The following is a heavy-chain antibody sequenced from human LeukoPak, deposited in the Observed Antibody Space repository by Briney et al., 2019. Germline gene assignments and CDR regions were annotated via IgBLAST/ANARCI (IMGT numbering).Heavy chain of an antibody. CDR3: AYSSGFQQH. D-gene: IGHD3-22*01. V-gene: IGHV4-34*01. J-gene: IGHJ1*01. Sequence: SETLSLTCAVYGGSFSDYYWSWIRQPPGKGLEWIGEINHSGSTDYNPSLTSRVTISVDTSKNQFSLKLNSVTAADTAVYYCAYSSGFQQHWGQGTLVTVSS. CDR1: GGSFSDYY. CDR2: INHSGST.